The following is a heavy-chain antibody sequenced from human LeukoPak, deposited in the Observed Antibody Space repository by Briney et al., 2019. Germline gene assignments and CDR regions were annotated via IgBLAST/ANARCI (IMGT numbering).Heavy chain of an antibody. CDR1: GFTFSSYS. D-gene: IGHD4-17*01. J-gene: IGHJ3*02. CDR2: IYHSGST. CDR3: ARGTPLRPDAFDI. Sequence: LRLSCAASGFTFSSYSMNWVRQPPGKGLEWIGYIYHSGSTYYNPSLKSRVTISVDRSKNQFSLKLSSVTAADTAVYYCARGTPLRPDAFDIWGQGTMVTVSS. V-gene: IGHV4-30-2*01.